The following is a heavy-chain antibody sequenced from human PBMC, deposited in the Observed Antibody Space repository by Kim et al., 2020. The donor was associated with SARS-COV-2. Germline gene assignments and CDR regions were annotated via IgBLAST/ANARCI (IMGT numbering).Heavy chain of an antibody. CDR2: IKEDAGEK. J-gene: IGHJ5*01. CDR3: VTGHGTGNDS. CDR1: GFTFSTYW. Sequence: GGSLRLSCTASGFTFSTYWMTWVRQAPGKGLEWVANIKEDAGEKYYVDSVKGRFTIFRDNSENSVYLQMNSLRPDDTAVYYCVTGHGTGNDSWGQGTLVT. D-gene: IGHD3-9*01. V-gene: IGHV3-7*01.